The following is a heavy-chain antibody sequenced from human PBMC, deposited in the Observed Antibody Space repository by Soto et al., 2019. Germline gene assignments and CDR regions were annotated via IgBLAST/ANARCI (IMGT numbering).Heavy chain of an antibody. CDR2: ISRSSTGI. Sequence: EVQLVESGGGLVQPGGSLRLTCAASGFTFSLYSMSWVRQAPGKGLEWVSYISRSSTGIHYADSVKGRFTISRDDTTNSMPLQMNSLRDGDTGVYYCARVVTWGLDVWGQGTTVSISS. J-gene: IGHJ6*02. CDR1: GFTFSLYS. V-gene: IGHV3-48*02. CDR3: ARVVTWGLDV. D-gene: IGHD2-15*01.